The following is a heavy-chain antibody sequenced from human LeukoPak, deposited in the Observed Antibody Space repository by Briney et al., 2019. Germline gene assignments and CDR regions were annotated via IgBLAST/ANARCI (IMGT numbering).Heavy chain of an antibody. CDR2: IDHSGSN. D-gene: IGHD3-22*01. CDR3: ARATTVRSMIVVARRGRWFDP. CDR1: GGSFSGYY. J-gene: IGHJ5*02. Sequence: SETLSLTCAVYGGSFSGYYWSWIRQSPGKGLEWIGEIDHSGSNNYNPSLKSRVTISVDTSKNQFSLKLISVTAADTAVYYCARATTVRSMIVVARRGRWFDPWGQGTLVTVSS. V-gene: IGHV4-34*01.